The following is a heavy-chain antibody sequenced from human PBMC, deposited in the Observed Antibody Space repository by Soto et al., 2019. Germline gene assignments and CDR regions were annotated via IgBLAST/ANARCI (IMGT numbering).Heavy chain of an antibody. D-gene: IGHD3-3*01. CDR2: INHSGST. CDR1: GGSFTGYY. CDR3: ASTFRVATIFGLVKTNSFDY. J-gene: IGHJ4*02. Sequence: QVHLQQWGAGLLNPSETLSLTCAVYGGSFTGYYWSWIRQPPGKGLEWIGEINHSGSTNYNPSLKSRVTNSLDTSKNQFSLKLNYVTAADTAVYYCASTFRVATIFGLVKTNSFDYWGQGILVSVAS. V-gene: IGHV4-34*01.